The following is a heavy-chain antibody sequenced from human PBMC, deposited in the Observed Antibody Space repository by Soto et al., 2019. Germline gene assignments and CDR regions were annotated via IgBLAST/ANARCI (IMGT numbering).Heavy chain of an antibody. CDR3: AHSRGEGNQGVTIFSGFDY. CDR1: GFSLSTSGVG. V-gene: IGHV2-5*02. Sequence: SGPTLVKPTQTLTLTCTFSGFSLSTSGVGVGWIRQPPGKALEWLALIYWDDDKRYSPSLKSRLTITKDTSKNQVVLTMTNMDPVDTATYYCAHSRGEGNQGVTIFSGFDYWGQGTLVTVSS. CDR2: IYWDDDK. D-gene: IGHD3-9*01. J-gene: IGHJ4*02.